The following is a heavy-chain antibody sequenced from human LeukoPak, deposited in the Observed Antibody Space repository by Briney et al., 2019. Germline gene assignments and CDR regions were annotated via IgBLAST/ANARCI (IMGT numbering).Heavy chain of an antibody. Sequence: PSETLSLTCTVSGGSISSSSYYWGWIRQPPGKGLEWIGSIYYSGSTYYNPSLKSRVTISLDTSKNQFSLNLESVTAADTAVYYCARDNRGSGWTSFDYWGQGTLVTVSS. V-gene: IGHV4-39*07. J-gene: IGHJ4*02. D-gene: IGHD6-25*01. CDR3: ARDNRGSGWTSFDY. CDR1: GGSISSSSYY. CDR2: IYYSGST.